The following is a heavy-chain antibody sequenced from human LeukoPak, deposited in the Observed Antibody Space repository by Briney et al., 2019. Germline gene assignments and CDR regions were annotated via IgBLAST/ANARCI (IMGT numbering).Heavy chain of an antibody. V-gene: IGHV1-2*02. D-gene: IGHD6-13*01. CDR1: GYTFTGYY. Sequence: ASVKVSCKASGYTFTGYYMHWVRQAPGQGLEWMGWINPNSGGTNYAQKFQGRVTMTRDTSISTAYMELSRLRSDDTAVYYCARRGEVAAAGMDNWGQGTLVTVSS. CDR3: ARRGEVAAAGMDN. J-gene: IGHJ4*02. CDR2: INPNSGGT.